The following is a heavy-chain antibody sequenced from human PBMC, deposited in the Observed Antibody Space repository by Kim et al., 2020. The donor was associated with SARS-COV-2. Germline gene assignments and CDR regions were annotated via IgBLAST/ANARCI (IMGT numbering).Heavy chain of an antibody. CDR2: T. D-gene: IGHD3-16*01. V-gene: IGHV1-46*01. J-gene: IGHJ4*02. CDR3: AREGESLKHFDY. Sequence: TRSEQKFWGRGTVTRDTSTSTLYMELTSLRSEDTAVYYCAREGESLKHFDYWGQGTLVTVSS.